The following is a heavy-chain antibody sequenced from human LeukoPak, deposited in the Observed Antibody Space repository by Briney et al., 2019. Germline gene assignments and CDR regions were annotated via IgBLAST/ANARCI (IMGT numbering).Heavy chain of an antibody. V-gene: IGHV3-7*03. J-gene: IGHJ4*02. Sequence: PGGSLRLSCAVSGFTFTRYYMSWVRQAPGKGLEWVTNIKEDGSEKYYVESMKGRFTIFRDNAKNSLYLQMSSLKASDTAMYYCARRYYTAMGSFDYWGQGTLVTVSS. D-gene: IGHD5-18*01. CDR3: ARRYYTAMGSFDY. CDR2: IKEDGSEK. CDR1: GFTFTRYY.